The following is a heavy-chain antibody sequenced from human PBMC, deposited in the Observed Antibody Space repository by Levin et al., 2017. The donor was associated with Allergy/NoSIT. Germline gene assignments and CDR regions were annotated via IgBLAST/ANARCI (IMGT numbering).Heavy chain of an antibody. J-gene: IGHJ4*02. CDR1: GFTFSDHY. Sequence: GESLKISCAASGFTFSDHYMNWFRQAPGKGLEWVSKISSSGSSLYYADSVKGRFTVSRDNVKHSLYLQMNTMRADDTAMYYCARESIGVPGPPVDFWGQGTLITVST. CDR2: ISSSGSSL. CDR3: ARESIGVPGPPVDF. V-gene: IGHV3-11*01. D-gene: IGHD2-21*01.